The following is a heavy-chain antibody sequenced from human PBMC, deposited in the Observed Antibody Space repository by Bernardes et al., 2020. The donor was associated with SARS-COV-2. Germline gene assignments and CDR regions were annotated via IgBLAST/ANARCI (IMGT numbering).Heavy chain of an antibody. CDR2: ITSSRSSI. CDR1: GFPFSNYD. V-gene: IGHV3-48*03. J-gene: IGHJ6*02. Sequence: GGSLRLSCAASGFPFSNYDMNWVRQAPGKGPEWLSYITSSRSSIYYADSVKGRFTISRDNAKNSLYLQMDGLRAEDTAVYYCAKSALTAPYYYHAMDVWGQGTTVTVSS. CDR3: AKSALTAPYYYHAMDV. D-gene: IGHD2-21*02.